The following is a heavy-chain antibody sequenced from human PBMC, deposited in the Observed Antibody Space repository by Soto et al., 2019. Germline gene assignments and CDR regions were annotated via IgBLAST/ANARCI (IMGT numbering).Heavy chain of an antibody. V-gene: IGHV3-23*01. CDR2: ISGSNGDST. CDR1: GFTFSNSA. Sequence: EVQLLESGGGLVQPGESLRLSCAASGFTFSNSAITWVRQTPGKGLEWVSTISGSNGDSTYYADSVKGRFTISRDNSKNTLYLQMNSLRAEDTAVYNCVKHNWNNLGWFDPWGQGTLVTVSS. CDR3: VKHNWNNLGWFDP. D-gene: IGHD1-20*01. J-gene: IGHJ5*02.